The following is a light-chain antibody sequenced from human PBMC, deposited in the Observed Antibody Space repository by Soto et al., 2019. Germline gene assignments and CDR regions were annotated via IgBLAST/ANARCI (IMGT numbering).Light chain of an antibody. V-gene: IGLV7-46*01. CDR2: DTS. CDR1: TGAVTSGHY. J-gene: IGLJ2*01. Sequence: QAVVTQETSLSVSTGGTVTLTCGSSTGAVTSGHYPYWFKQKPGQAPRTLIFDTSNKHSWTPARFSGSLLGGKAALTLSGAQREDEADYYCSLFYGVAVVFGGGTKLTVL. CDR3: SLFYGVAVV.